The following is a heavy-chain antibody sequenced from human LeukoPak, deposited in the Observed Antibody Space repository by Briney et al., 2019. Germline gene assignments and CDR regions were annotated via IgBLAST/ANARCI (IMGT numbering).Heavy chain of an antibody. Sequence: PGGSLRLSCAASGFTFSNYGMSWVRQAPGKGLEWVSFISPSGDRTSNADSVEGRFTISRDNPRDTLYLQMNSLRDEDTAGYYCAIMHGYYDGSGYWVQWGQGTLVTVSS. D-gene: IGHD3-22*01. V-gene: IGHV3-23*01. J-gene: IGHJ4*02. CDR3: AIMHGYYDGSGYWVQ. CDR2: ISPSGDRT. CDR1: GFTFSNYG.